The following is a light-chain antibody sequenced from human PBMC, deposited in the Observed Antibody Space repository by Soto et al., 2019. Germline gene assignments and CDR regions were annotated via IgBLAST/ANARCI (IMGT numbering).Light chain of an antibody. CDR2: DAF. Sequence: EIVLTQSPATLSLSPGDRATLSCRASQSVATYVAWYQQKPGQAPRLLIYDAFNRATGTPARFSGSGSGTDFTLTISSLEPADSAVYYCQQRIKWPITFGQGTRLEIK. J-gene: IGKJ5*01. V-gene: IGKV3-11*01. CDR1: QSVATY. CDR3: QQRIKWPIT.